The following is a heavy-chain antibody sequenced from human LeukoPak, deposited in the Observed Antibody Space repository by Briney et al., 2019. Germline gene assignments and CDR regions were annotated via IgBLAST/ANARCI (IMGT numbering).Heavy chain of an antibody. CDR2: ISGSGGST. Sequence: GGSLRLSCAASGFTFSSYAMSWVRQAPGKGLEWVSAISGSGGSTYYADSVKDRFTISRDNSKNTLYLQMNSLRAEDTAVYYCAKDFGLWFGEPGVNWFDPWGQGTLVTVSS. D-gene: IGHD3-10*01. J-gene: IGHJ5*02. V-gene: IGHV3-23*01. CDR1: GFTFSSYA. CDR3: AKDFGLWFGEPGVNWFDP.